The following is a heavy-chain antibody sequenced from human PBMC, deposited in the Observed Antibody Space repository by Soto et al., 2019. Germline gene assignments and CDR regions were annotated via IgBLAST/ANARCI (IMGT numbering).Heavy chain of an antibody. J-gene: IGHJ4*02. V-gene: IGHV1-3*01. CDR3: ARELQGLYYFDY. Sequence: ASVKVSCKASEYTFSSYTLHWVRQAPGQRLEWMGWINAGNGDSKYSQKFQGRVSISRDTSASTASMELSSLTSEDTAVYYCARELQGLYYFDYWGQGTLVTVSS. CDR2: INAGNGDS. D-gene: IGHD4-4*01. CDR1: EYTFSSYT.